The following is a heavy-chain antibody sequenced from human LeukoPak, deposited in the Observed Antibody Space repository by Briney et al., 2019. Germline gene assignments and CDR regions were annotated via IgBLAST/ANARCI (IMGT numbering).Heavy chain of an antibody. V-gene: IGHV3-74*01. CDR2: INTDESST. CDR1: GFTFNSYW. Sequence: GGSLRLSCAASGFTFNSYWMHWVRQAPGKGLVWVSHINTDESSTSYADSVKGRFTISRDNAKNSLYLQMNSLRAEDTAVYYCAREPRIIDSSGYYDYWGQGTLVTVSS. CDR3: AREPRIIDSSGYYDY. J-gene: IGHJ4*02. D-gene: IGHD3-22*01.